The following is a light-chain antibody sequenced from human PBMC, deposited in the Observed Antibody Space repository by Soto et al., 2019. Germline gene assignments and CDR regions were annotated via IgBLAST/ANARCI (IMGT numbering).Light chain of an antibody. CDR2: AAS. J-gene: IGKJ3*01. CDR3: QQSFSSAFT. CDR1: HNINSL. V-gene: IGKV1-39*01. Sequence: DIQLTQSTSSLSASVGDRVTLTCRASHNINSLLNWYQKKPGKATKVLIYAASKLETGVSSRFSGSGSGTDFTLTISGLQPEDSATYYCQQSFSSAFTFGPG.